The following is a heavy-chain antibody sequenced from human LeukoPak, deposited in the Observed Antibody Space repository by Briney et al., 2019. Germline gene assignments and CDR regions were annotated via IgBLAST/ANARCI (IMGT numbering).Heavy chain of an antibody. D-gene: IGHD2-2*02. V-gene: IGHV4-4*07. CDR1: GGSISSYY. CDR3: MREAPFCSSTSCYISAFDI. J-gene: IGHJ3*02. Sequence: SETLSLTCTVSGGSISSYYWSWIRQPAGKGLEWIGRIYTSGSTNYNPSLKSRVTMSVDTSKNQFSLKLSSVTAAGTAVYYCMREAPFCSSTSCYISAFDIWGQGTMVTVSS. CDR2: IYTSGST.